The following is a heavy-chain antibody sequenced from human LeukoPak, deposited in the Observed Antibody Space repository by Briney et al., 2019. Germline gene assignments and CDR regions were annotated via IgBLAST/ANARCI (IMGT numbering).Heavy chain of an antibody. CDR2: INHSGST. J-gene: IGHJ5*02. V-gene: IGHV4-34*01. D-gene: IGHD3-10*01. CDR1: GGSFSGYY. CDR3: ARCNYYYGSGSYNWFDP. Sequence: SETLSLTCAVYGGSFSGYYWSWIRQPPGKGLEWIGEINHSGSTNYNPSLKSRVTISVDTSKNQFSLKLSSVTAADTAVYYCARCNYYYGSGSYNWFDPWGQGTLVTVSS.